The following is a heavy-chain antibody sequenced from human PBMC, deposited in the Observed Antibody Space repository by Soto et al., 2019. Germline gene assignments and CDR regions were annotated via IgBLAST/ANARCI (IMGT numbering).Heavy chain of an antibody. CDR3: ARRYGVAFDI. V-gene: IGHV4-59*08. CDR1: GRSISSYY. J-gene: IGHJ3*02. CDR2: IYYSGST. D-gene: IGHD3-10*01. Sequence: QVQLQESGPGLVKPSETLSLTCTVSGRSISSYYWSWIWQPPGKGLEWIGYIYYSGSTNYNPSLKSRVTISVDTSKNQFSLKLSSVTAADTAVYYCARRYGVAFDIWGQGTMVTVSS.